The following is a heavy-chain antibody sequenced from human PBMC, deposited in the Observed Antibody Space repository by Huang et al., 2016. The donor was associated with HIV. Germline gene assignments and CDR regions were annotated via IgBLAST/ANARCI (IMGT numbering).Heavy chain of an antibody. CDR1: GGTFSSYA. J-gene: IGHJ4*02. D-gene: IGHD3-22*01. CDR3: ARVESRRYYDSSGYYY. Sequence: QVPLVQSGAEVKKPGSSVKVSCKASGGTFSSYAISWGRQAPGQGLEWRGGIIPIFGTANYAQKFQGRVTITADEATSTAYMELSSLRSEDTAVYYCARVESRRYYDSSGYYYWGQGTLVTVSS. V-gene: IGHV1-69*01. CDR2: IIPIFGTA.